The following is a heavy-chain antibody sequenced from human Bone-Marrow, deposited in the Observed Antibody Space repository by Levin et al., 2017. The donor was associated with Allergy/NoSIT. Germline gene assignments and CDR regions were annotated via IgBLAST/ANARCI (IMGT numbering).Heavy chain of an antibody. CDR2: ISSNSKTI. J-gene: IGHJ4*02. CDR1: GFNFRNYG. V-gene: IGHV3-48*02. Sequence: GGSPRLSCAASGFNFRNYGMNWVRQAPGKGLEWVSYISSNSKTIYYADSVKGRFTFSRDNAKNSLYLQMNSLTDDDTAVYYCVRTSWGGPDYWGQGTLVTVSS. CDR3: VRTSWGGPDY. D-gene: IGHD7-27*01.